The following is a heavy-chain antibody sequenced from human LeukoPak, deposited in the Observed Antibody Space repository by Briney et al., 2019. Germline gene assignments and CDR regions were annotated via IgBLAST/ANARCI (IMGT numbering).Heavy chain of an antibody. CDR1: GYTFTSYA. Sequence: GASVKVSCKASGYTFTSYAMNWVRQAPGQGLEWMGIINPNAGDTGYARKFLGRVTMTRDTSTSTVYMELSSLRSEDTAVYYCARGEGYRVGAWWYFDYWGQGTLVTVSS. CDR3: ARGEGYRVGAWWYFDY. J-gene: IGHJ4*02. V-gene: IGHV1-46*01. D-gene: IGHD1-26*01. CDR2: INPNAGDT.